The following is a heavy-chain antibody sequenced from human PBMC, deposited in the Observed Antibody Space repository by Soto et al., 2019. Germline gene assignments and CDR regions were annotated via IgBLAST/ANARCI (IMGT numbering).Heavy chain of an antibody. Sequence: GGSLRLSCAASGFTFSSYAMSWVRQAPGKGLEWVSAISGSGGSTYYADSVKGRFTISRDNSKNTLYLQMNSLRAEDTAVYYCAKTIAGDQIYYYYYYMDVWGKGTTVTVSS. D-gene: IGHD2-21*01. J-gene: IGHJ6*03. CDR3: AKTIAGDQIYYYYYYMDV. V-gene: IGHV3-23*01. CDR2: ISGSGGST. CDR1: GFTFSSYA.